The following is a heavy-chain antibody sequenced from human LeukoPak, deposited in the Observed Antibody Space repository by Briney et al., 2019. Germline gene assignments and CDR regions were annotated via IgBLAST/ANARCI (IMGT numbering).Heavy chain of an antibody. Sequence: SETPSLTCTVSGGSISSSSYYWGWIRQPPGKGLEWIGSIYYSGSTYYNPSLKSRVTISVDTSKNQFSLKLSSVTAADTAVYYCARDRGYCSSTSCYDLDYWGQGTLVTVSS. CDR3: ARDRGYCSSTSCYDLDY. CDR1: GGSISSSSYY. V-gene: IGHV4-39*07. D-gene: IGHD2-2*01. CDR2: IYYSGST. J-gene: IGHJ4*02.